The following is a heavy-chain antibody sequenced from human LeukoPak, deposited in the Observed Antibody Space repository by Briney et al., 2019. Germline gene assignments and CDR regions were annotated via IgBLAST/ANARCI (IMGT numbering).Heavy chain of an antibody. CDR2: IYYSGST. CDR3: ARETIAAAGLPDHYWYFDL. Sequence: PSETLSLTCTVSGGSISSYYWSWIRQPPGKGLEWIGYIYYSGSTNYNPSLKSRVTISVDTSKNQFSLKLSSVTAADTAVYYCARETIAAAGLPDHYWYFDLWGRGSLVTVSS. D-gene: IGHD6-13*01. CDR1: GGSISSYY. V-gene: IGHV4-59*01. J-gene: IGHJ2*01.